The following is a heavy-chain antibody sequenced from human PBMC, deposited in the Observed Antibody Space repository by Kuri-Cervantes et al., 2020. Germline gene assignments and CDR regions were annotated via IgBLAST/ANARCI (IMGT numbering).Heavy chain of an antibody. CDR2: IVPIFGTA. D-gene: IGHD1-26*01. CDR3: ARRAAYRHRCYFDY. CDR1: GGTFSSYA. V-gene: IGHV1-69*06. Sequence: SVKVSCKASGGTFSSYAISWVRQAPGQGLEWMGRIVPIFGTANYAQKFQGRVTITADTSTSTAYMELRSLRSDDTAVYYCARRAAYRHRCYFDYWGQGTLVTVSS. J-gene: IGHJ4*02.